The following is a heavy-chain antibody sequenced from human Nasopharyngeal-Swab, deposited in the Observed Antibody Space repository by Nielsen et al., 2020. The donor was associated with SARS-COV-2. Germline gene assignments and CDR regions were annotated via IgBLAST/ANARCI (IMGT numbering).Heavy chain of an antibody. J-gene: IGHJ3*02. CDR1: GFPFRNYY. Sequence: GESLRLSCAASGFPFRNYYMTWVRQPPGKGLEWVATIKQGGSEQFYVDSVKGRFTISRDDAKNSVYPQMNSLRDEDTAVYYCARESVVTGMDDATDIWGQGTMVTVSS. CDR3: ARESVVTGMDDATDI. CDR2: IKQGGSEQ. D-gene: IGHD2-21*02. V-gene: IGHV3-7*04.